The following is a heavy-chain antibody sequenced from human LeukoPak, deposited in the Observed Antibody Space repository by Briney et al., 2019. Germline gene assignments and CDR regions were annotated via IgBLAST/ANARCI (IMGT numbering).Heavy chain of an antibody. J-gene: IGHJ4*02. Sequence: GGSLRLSCAASGFTFSSYWMHWVRQAPGKGLVWVSRIHSDGSSTSYADSVRGRFTISRDGAKSTLYLQMDSLRAEDTAVYYCARSGWPYYFDYWGQGTLVTVSS. CDR3: ARSGWPYYFDY. D-gene: IGHD3-22*01. CDR1: GFTFSSYW. V-gene: IGHV3-74*01. CDR2: IHSDGSST.